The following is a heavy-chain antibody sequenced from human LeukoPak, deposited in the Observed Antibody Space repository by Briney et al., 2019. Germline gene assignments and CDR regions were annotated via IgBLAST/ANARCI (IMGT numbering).Heavy chain of an antibody. CDR1: GGSISSYY. V-gene: IGHV4-4*07. CDR2: IYTSGST. Sequence: SETLSLTCTVSGGSISSYYWSWIRQPAGKGLEWIGRIYTSGSTNYNPSLKSRVTMSVDTSKNQFSLKLSSVTAADTAVYYCARETHPNYYYYYYMDVWGKGTTVTVSS. CDR3: ARETHPNYYYYYYMDV. J-gene: IGHJ6*03.